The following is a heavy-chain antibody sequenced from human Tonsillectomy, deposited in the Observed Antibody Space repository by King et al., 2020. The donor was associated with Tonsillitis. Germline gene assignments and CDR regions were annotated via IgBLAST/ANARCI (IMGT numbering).Heavy chain of an antibody. CDR1: GASISSSDHY. CDR2: VYSSGST. D-gene: IGHD2-2*02. V-gene: IGHV4-39*01. Sequence: LQLQESGPGLVRPSESLSLTCTVSGASISSSDHYWGWIRQPPGRGLEWIATVYSSGSTYYNPSLKSRVSISADTSKNQFSLKLTSVAAADTAVYFCAVCECPRTSCYTVDYWGQGILVTVSS. CDR3: AVCECPRTSCYTVDY. J-gene: IGHJ4*02.